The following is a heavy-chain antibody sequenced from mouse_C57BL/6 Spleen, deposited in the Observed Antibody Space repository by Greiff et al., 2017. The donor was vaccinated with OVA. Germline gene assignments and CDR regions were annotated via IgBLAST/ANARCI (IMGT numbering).Heavy chain of an antibody. CDR1: GFTFSDYG. V-gene: IGHV5-17*01. Sequence: DVKLVESGGGLVKPGGSLKLSCAASGFTFSDYGMHWVRQAPEKGLEWVAYISSGSSTIYYADTVKGRFTTSRDNAKNTLFLQMTSLRSEDTAMYYCARDYDYLYWGQGTLVTVSA. CDR3: ARDYDYLY. J-gene: IGHJ3*01. CDR2: ISSGSSTI. D-gene: IGHD2-4*01.